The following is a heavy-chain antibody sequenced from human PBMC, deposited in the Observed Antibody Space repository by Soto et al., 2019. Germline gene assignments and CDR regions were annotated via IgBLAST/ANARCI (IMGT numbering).Heavy chain of an antibody. CDR1: GDSVSSDSAA. V-gene: IGHV6-1*01. D-gene: IGHD4-17*01. CDR2: TYYRSKWKY. CDR3: ARDCHHGDYVPYAF. J-gene: IGHJ4*02. Sequence: SETLSLTCAISGDSVSSDSAAWNWIRQSPSRGLEWLGRTYYRSKWKYDYAVSVKSRITINPDTSKNQFSLQLRSVTPEDAAVYYCARDCHHGDYVPYAFWGQGSLVTVSS.